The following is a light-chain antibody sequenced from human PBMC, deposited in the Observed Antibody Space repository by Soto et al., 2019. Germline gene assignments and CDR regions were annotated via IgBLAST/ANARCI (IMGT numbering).Light chain of an antibody. CDR2: AAS. V-gene: IGKV1-39*01. Sequence: DIQMTQSPSSLSASVGDRVTITCRASQSISSYLNWYQQKPGKAPKLLIYAASSLQSGVPSRFSGGGSRTDVTLTISSLQPEDFATYYCQQSYSTPPLTFGGGTKVEIK. J-gene: IGKJ4*01. CDR1: QSISSY. CDR3: QQSYSTPPLT.